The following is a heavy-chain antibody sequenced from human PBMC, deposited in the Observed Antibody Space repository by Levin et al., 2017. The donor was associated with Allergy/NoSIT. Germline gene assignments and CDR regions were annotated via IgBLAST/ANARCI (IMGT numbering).Heavy chain of an antibody. V-gene: IGHV3-48*01. CDR2: ISSSSSTI. J-gene: IGHJ4*02. CDR3: AASSTPLSSLLWFGELLHDY. CDR1: GFTFSSYS. Sequence: GESLKISCAASGFTFSSYSMNWVRQAPGKGLEWVSYISSSSSTIYYADSVKGRFAISRDNAKNSLYLQMNSLRAEDTAVYYCAASSTPLSSLLWFGELLHDYWGQGTLVTVSS. D-gene: IGHD3-10*01.